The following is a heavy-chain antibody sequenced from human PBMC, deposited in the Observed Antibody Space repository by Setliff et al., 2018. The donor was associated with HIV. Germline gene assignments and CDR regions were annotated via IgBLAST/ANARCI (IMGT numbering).Heavy chain of an antibody. CDR1: GFTFSNYW. J-gene: IGHJ4*02. Sequence: GESLKISCAASGFTFSNYWMHWVRQAPGKGLMWVSRINNDGGDIKYADSVKGRFTISRDNAKNTLYLQMNSPRAEDTAVYYCTRDPGEWELPNDYWGQGALVTVSS. V-gene: IGHV3-74*03. CDR2: INNDGGDI. D-gene: IGHD1-26*01. CDR3: TRDPGEWELPNDY.